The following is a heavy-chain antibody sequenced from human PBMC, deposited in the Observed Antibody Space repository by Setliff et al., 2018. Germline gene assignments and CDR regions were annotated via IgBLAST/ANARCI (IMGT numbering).Heavy chain of an antibody. CDR3: SRQLDSSGYYYG. D-gene: IGHD3-22*01. J-gene: IGHJ4*02. CDR2: IYPGDSDT. Sequence: GESLKISCKGSGYSFTSYWIGWVLQMPGKGLERMRIIYPGDSDTRYSPSFQGQVTISADKSISTAYLQWSSLKASDTAMYYCSRQLDSSGYYYGWGQGTLVTVSS. V-gene: IGHV5-51*01. CDR1: GYSFTSYW.